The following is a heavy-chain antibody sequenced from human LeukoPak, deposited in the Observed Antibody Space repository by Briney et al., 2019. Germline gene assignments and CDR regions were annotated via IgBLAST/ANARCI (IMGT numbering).Heavy chain of an antibody. CDR2: IKSRTDGGTT. CDR1: GFTFSNAW. D-gene: IGHD5-12*01. V-gene: IGHV3-15*01. J-gene: IGHJ4*02. Sequence: GGSLRLSCAASGFTFSNAWMSWVRQAPGKGLEWVGRIKSRTDGGTTDYAAPVKGRFTISRDDSKNTLYLQMNSLKTEDTAVYYCTTDNGGYSGYDGVYWGQGTLVTVSS. CDR3: TTDNGGYSGYDGVY.